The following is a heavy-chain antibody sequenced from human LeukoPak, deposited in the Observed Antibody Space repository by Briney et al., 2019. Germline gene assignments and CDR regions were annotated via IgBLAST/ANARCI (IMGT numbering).Heavy chain of an antibody. CDR2: ISNDGSHK. CDR1: GFPFSSYS. V-gene: IGHV3-30*04. J-gene: IGHJ4*02. Sequence: GGSLRLSCAASGFPFSSYSMHWVRQAPGNGLEWVAVISNDGSHKYYADSVKGRFTISRDNSKNTLSLQMNTLRPDDTAVFYCARDPNRLADYGGDYFDHWGQGTLVTVSS. CDR3: ARDPNRLADYGGDYFDH. D-gene: IGHD4-23*01.